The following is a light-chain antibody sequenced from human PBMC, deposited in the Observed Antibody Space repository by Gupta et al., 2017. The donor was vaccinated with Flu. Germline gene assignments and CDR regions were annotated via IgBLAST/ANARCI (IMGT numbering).Light chain of an antibody. V-gene: IGLV2-14*01. CDR1: GSCVGVYDY. CDR2: EVN. CDR3: SSYTNTNTVVV. Sequence: SSCAGTGSCVGVYDYVSWYQQHPGKAPKLMLFEVNRRPAGISDRFSCSKSGNTASLTISGLLAEDEAFYYCSSYTNTNTVVVFGGGTKLTVL. J-gene: IGLJ2*01.